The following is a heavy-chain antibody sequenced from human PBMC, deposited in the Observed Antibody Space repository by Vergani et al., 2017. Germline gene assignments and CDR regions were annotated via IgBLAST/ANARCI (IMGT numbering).Heavy chain of an antibody. V-gene: IGHV4-59*01. CDR1: GGSISSYY. J-gene: IGHJ6*03. Sequence: QVQLQESGPGLVKPSETLSLTCTVSGGSISSYYWSWIRQPPGKGLEWIGYIYYSGSTNYNPSLKSRVTISVATSKNQFSLKLSSVTAADTAVYYCARVIVGATQYYYYYYMDVWGKGTTVTVSS. D-gene: IGHD1-26*01. CDR2: IYYSGST. CDR3: ARVIVGATQYYYYYYMDV.